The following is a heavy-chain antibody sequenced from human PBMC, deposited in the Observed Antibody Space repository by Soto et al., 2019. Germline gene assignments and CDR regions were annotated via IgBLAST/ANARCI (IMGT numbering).Heavy chain of an antibody. V-gene: IGHV1-69*01. CDR2: VIPFFDTA. D-gene: IGHD5-18*01. CDR1: GGIFTNNA. J-gene: IGHJ6*02. CDR3: ATGGHNDGYNFYHGMDV. Sequence: QVQVVQSGAEVKKPGSSVKFSCKVSGGIFTNNAISWVRQAPGQGHEGLGGVIPFFDTAYYAQRFRGRLRISADGATNTAYMELSGLTSADTAVYFCATGGHNDGYNFYHGMDVWGQGTTVTVS.